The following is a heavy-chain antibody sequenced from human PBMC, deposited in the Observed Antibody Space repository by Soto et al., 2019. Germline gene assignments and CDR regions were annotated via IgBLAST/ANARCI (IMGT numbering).Heavy chain of an antibody. Sequence: GASVKVSFKASGGTFTSDSITWGRQAPEQGLECMGWIIAIVGTANYAQKFQGRVTIIADESPSTAYMELRSLRSEDTALYYSARVRREAGYAYYYYYYSMDVLGRGTTVTVSS. CDR2: IIAIVGTA. CDR1: GGTFTSDS. V-gene: IGHV1-69*01. CDR3: ARVRREAGYAYYYYYYSMDV. J-gene: IGHJ6*02. D-gene: IGHD5-18*01.